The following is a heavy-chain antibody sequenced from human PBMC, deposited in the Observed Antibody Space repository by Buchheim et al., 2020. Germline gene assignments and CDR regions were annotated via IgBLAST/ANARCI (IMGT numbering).Heavy chain of an antibody. Sequence: QVQLQESGPGLVKPSETLSLTCTVSGGSVSGGTHYWSWIRQSPGKGLECIGYIHYSGSTDYNPSLKSRVVISVDTSKNQFSLKVTSVTAADTAVYYCARGLATPAYTSGDFDSWGQGTL. V-gene: IGHV4-61*01. D-gene: IGHD2-2*01. J-gene: IGHJ4*02. CDR2: IHYSGST. CDR3: ARGLATPAYTSGDFDS. CDR1: GGSVSGGTHY.